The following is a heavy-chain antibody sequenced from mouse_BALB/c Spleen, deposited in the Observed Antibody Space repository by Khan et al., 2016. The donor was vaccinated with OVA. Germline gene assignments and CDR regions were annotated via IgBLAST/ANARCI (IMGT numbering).Heavy chain of an antibody. J-gene: IGHJ2*01. CDR3: ASGRLLLRYPDYFDY. CDR2: ISYSGST. CDR1: GYPITSDYA. D-gene: IGHD1-1*01. V-gene: IGHV3-2*02. Sequence: EVKLLESGPGLLKPSQSLSLTCTVTGYPITSDYAWNWIRQFPGNNLEWMAYISYSGSTTYSPSLRSRISITRTPSKIQFFLQLNYVTTNDPVTYYCASGRLLLRYPDYFDYWGQGTTLTDSS.